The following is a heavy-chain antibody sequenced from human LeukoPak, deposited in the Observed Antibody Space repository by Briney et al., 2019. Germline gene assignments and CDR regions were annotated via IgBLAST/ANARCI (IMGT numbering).Heavy chain of an antibody. CDR3: ASLPRTTITAGVY. J-gene: IGHJ4*02. CDR1: GGSMSSSNYY. D-gene: IGHD4-11*01. V-gene: IGHV4-39*02. CDR2: IYHSGST. Sequence: KPSETLSLTCTVSGGSMSSSNYYWGWIRQPPGKGLEWIGSIYHSGSTYYNPSLKSRVTISVDTSKNHFSLKLSSVTAADAAVYYCASLPRTTITAGVYWGQGALVTVSS.